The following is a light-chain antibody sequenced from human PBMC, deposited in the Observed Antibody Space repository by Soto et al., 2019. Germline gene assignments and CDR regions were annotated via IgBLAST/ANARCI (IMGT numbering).Light chain of an antibody. J-gene: IGKJ3*01. Sequence: EIVMTQSPATLSVSPGERATLSCRASQSVGSNLAWYQQNPGQAPRLLIYGASTRPTGIPARFSGSESGTEFTLTISSLQSEDFAVYYCQQYNNWPLTFGPGTKVDIK. CDR2: GAS. V-gene: IGKV3-15*01. CDR1: QSVGSN. CDR3: QQYNNWPLT.